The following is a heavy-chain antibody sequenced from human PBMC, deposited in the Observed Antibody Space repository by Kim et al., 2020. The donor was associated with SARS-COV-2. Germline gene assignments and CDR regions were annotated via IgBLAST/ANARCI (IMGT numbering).Heavy chain of an antibody. CDR3: AKDVRGRYLNYYYGMDV. V-gene: IGHV3-23*01. CDR2: ISGSGGST. D-gene: IGHD1-20*01. CDR1: GFTFSSYA. Sequence: GGSLRLSCAASGFTFSSYAMSWVRQAPGKGLEWVSAISGSGGSTYYADSVKGRFTISRDNSKNTLYLQMNSLRAEDTAVYYCAKDVRGRYLNYYYGMDVWGQGTTVTVSS. J-gene: IGHJ6*02.